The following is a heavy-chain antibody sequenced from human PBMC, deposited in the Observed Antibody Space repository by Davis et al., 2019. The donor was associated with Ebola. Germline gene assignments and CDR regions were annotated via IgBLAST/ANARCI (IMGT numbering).Heavy chain of an antibody. CDR3: AGVPYYYYGMDV. Sequence: SETLSLTCTVSGGSISSYYWSWIRQPPGKGLEWIGYIYYSGSTNYNPSLKSRVTISVDTSKNQFSLKLSSVTAADTAVYYCAGVPYYYYGMDVWGQGTTVTVSS. V-gene: IGHV4-59*01. CDR1: GGSISSYY. J-gene: IGHJ6*02. CDR2: IYYSGST.